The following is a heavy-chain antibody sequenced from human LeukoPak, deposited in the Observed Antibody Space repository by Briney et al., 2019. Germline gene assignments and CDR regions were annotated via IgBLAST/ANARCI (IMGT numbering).Heavy chain of an antibody. D-gene: IGHD2-15*01. J-gene: IGHJ2*01. CDR2: IKQDGSEK. Sequence: GGSLRLSCAASGFTFSSFWMSWVRQAPGKGLEWVANIKQDGSEKYNVDSVKGRFTVSRDNAENSLYLQMNSLRAEDTAVYYCARGYCSGGSCFSSTGNFDLWGRGTLVTVSS. V-gene: IGHV3-7*04. CDR1: GFTFSSFW. CDR3: ARGYCSGGSCFSSTGNFDL.